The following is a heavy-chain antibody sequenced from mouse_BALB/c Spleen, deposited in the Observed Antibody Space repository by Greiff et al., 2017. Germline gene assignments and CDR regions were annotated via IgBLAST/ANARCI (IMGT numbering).Heavy chain of an antibody. CDR2: ILPGSGST. Sequence: QVQLQQSGAELMKPGASVKISCKATGYTFSSYWIEWVKQRPGHGLEWIGEILPGSGSTNYNEKFKGKATFTADTSSNTAYMQLSSLTSEDSAVYYCARGAWGARATFAYWGQGTLVTVSA. CDR3: ARGAWGARATFAY. V-gene: IGHV1-9*01. D-gene: IGHD3-1*01. CDR1: GYTFSSYW. J-gene: IGHJ3*01.